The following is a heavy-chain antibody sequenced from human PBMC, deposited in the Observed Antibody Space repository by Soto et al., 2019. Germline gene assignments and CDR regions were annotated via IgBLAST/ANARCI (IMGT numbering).Heavy chain of an antibody. CDR2: VSANADGT. Sequence: PGGSLRLSCAASGFIFSNYAMNWVRQAPGKGLEWVSFVSANADGTFYADSVKGRFSISRDNSKNTLYLQMNNLRAEDTAIYYCSKGRLSFDCWGQGTRVTVSS. J-gene: IGHJ4*02. CDR1: GFIFSNYA. V-gene: IGHV3-23*01. CDR3: SKGRLSFDC.